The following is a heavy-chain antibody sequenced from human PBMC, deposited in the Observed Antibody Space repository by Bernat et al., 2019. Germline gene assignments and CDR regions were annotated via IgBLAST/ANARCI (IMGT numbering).Heavy chain of an antibody. Sequence: EVQLVESGGGLVKPGGSLRLSCAASGFTFSSYSMNWVRQAPGKGLEWVSYISSSSSYIYYADSVKGRFTISRDNAKNSLYLQMNSLRAEDTAEYYCARYSSSYYYYYMDVWGKGTTVTVSS. D-gene: IGHD6-6*01. J-gene: IGHJ6*03. CDR1: GFTFSSYS. CDR3: ARYSSSYYYYYMDV. V-gene: IGHV3-21*05. CDR2: ISSSSSYI.